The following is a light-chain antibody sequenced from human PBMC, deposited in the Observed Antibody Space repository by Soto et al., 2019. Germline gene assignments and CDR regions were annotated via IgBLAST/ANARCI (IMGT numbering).Light chain of an antibody. J-gene: IGKJ3*01. V-gene: IGKV1-27*01. CDR3: QKYNIAPFT. Sequence: DIQMTQSPSSLSASVGDRVTITCRASQGISNYLAWYQQKPGKVPKLLIYAASTLQSGVPSRFSGSGSGTDFTLTISSLQPEYVSSYYCQKYNIAPFTFGPGTKVDIK. CDR1: QGISNY. CDR2: AAS.